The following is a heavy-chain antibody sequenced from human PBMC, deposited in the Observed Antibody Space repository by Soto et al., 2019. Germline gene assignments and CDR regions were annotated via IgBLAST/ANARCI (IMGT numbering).Heavy chain of an antibody. CDR3: ARSESGSYWIYYYYGMDV. J-gene: IGHJ6*02. V-gene: IGHV3-33*01. D-gene: IGHD1-26*01. CDR2: IWYDGSNK. CDR1: GFTFSSYG. Sequence: GGSLRLSCAASGFTFSSYGMHWVRQAPGKGLEWVAVIWYDGSNKYYADSVKGRFTISRDNSKNTLYLQMNSLRAEDTAVYYCARSESGSYWIYYYYGMDVWGQGTTVTVSS.